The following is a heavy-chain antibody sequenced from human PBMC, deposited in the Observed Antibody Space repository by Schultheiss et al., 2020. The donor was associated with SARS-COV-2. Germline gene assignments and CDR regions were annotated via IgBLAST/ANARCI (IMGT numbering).Heavy chain of an antibody. Sequence: GGSLRLSCAASGFTFSDYYMSWIRQAPGKGLEWVSYISSSSSYTNYADSVKGRFTISRDNAKNSLYLQMNTLRAEDTAVYYCAREGIAVAGTFDYWGQGTLVTVSS. CDR3: AREGIAVAGTFDY. D-gene: IGHD6-13*01. CDR1: GFTFSDYY. J-gene: IGHJ4*02. CDR2: ISSSSSYT. V-gene: IGHV3-11*05.